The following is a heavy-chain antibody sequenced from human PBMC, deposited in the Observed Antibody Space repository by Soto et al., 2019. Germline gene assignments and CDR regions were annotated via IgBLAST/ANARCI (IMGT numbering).Heavy chain of an antibody. Sequence: QVQLEESGGGLVKPGGSLRLSCAASGFTFSAVYMSWIRQAQNKGLEYISYISSSGTSANYGDSVKGRFTISRDNAKDSLYLQMNSLRAEDTAVYYCARDRGAVTGQYFDYWGQGALVTVSS. CDR2: ISSSGTSA. D-gene: IGHD6-19*01. CDR3: ARDRGAVTGQYFDY. CDR1: GFTFSAVY. J-gene: IGHJ4*02. V-gene: IGHV3-11*05.